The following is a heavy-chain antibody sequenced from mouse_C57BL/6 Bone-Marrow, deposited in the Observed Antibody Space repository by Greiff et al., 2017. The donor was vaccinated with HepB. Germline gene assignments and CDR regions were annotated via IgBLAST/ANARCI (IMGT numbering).Heavy chain of an antibody. CDR3: ARGISFDV. V-gene: IGHV1-85*01. J-gene: IGHJ1*03. CDR1: GYTFTSYD. CDR2: IYPRDGST. Sequence: VQLQQSGPELVKPGASVKLSCKASGYTFTSYDINWVKQGPGQGLEWIGWIYPRDGSTKYNEKFKGKATMTVDTSSSTAYMELHSLTSEDSAVYFCARGISFDVWGTGTTVTVSS.